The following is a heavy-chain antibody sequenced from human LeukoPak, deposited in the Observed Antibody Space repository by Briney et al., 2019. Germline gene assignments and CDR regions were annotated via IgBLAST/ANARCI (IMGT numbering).Heavy chain of an antibody. CDR2: IYYSGST. Sequence: SETLSLTCTVSGGSISSYYWSWIRQPPGKGLEWIGYIYYSGSTNYNPSLKSRVTISVDTSKNQSSLKLSSVTAAGTAVYYCARHTVGSGWYDYWGQGTLVTVSS. V-gene: IGHV4-59*08. J-gene: IGHJ4*02. CDR1: GGSISSYY. D-gene: IGHD6-19*01. CDR3: ARHTVGSGWYDY.